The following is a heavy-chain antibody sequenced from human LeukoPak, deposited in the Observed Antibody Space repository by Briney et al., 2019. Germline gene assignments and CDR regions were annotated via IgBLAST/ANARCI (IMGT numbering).Heavy chain of an antibody. CDR3: ARGGLWVGESN. CDR2: INHSGST. Sequence: SETLSLTCAVYGGSFSGYYWSWIRQPPGKGLEWIGEINHSGSTNYNPSLKSRVTISVDTSKNQFSLKLSSVTAADTAVYYCARGGLWVGESNWGQGTLVTVSS. CDR1: GGSFSGYY. D-gene: IGHD3-10*01. J-gene: IGHJ4*02. V-gene: IGHV4-34*01.